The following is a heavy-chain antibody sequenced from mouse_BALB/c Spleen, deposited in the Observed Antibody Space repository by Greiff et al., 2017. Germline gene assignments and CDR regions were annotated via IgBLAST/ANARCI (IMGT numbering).Heavy chain of an antibody. Sequence: QVQLQQSGAELARPGASVKLSCKASGYTFTSYWMQWVKQRPGQGLEWIGAIYPGDGDTRYTQKFKGKATLTADKSSSTAYMQLSSLASEDSAVYYCARGGGAMDYWGQGTSVTVSS. CDR3: ARGGGAMDY. CDR1: GYTFTSYW. J-gene: IGHJ4*01. V-gene: IGHV1-87*01. CDR2: IYPGDGDT.